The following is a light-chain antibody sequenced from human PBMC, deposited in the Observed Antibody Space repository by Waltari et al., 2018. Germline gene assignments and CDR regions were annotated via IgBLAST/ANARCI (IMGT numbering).Light chain of an antibody. J-gene: IGKJ4*01. CDR1: QTLLHRNGNTY. V-gene: IGKV2-30*02. Sequence: DVVMTQSPLSLPITPGQPADITWRFSQTLLHRNGNTYLSWFLQKPGQPPRRLIYKVSNRDSGVPDRFSGSGAGTDFTLKSSRVEAEDVGVYYCMQGTHFPLTFGGGTKVEIK. CDR2: KVS. CDR3: MQGTHFPLT.